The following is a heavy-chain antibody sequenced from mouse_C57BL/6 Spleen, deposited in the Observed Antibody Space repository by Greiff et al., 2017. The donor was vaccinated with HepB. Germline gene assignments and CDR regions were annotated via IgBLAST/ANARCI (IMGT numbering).Heavy chain of an antibody. CDR2: ISSGGSYT. J-gene: IGHJ3*01. V-gene: IGHV5-6*01. CDR1: GFTFSSYG. D-gene: IGHD2-5*01. Sequence: EVKLMESGGDLVKPGGSLKLSCAASGFTFSSYGMSWVRQTPDKRLEWVATISSGGSYTYYPDSVKGRFTISRDNAKNTLYLQMSSLKSEDTAMYYCARQDSNYVGAWFAYWGQGTLVTVSA. CDR3: ARQDSNYVGAWFAY.